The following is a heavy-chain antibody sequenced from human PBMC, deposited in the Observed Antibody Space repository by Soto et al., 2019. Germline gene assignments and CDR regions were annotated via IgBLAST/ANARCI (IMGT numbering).Heavy chain of an antibody. Sequence: ASVKVSCKASGYTFASYAMHWVRQAPGQRLEWMGWINAGNGNTKYSQKFQGRVTITRDTSASTAYMELSSLRSEDTAVYYCAKDYYDSSGYYPPALLFDYWGQGTLVTVSS. J-gene: IGHJ4*02. CDR1: GYTFASYA. V-gene: IGHV1-3*01. D-gene: IGHD3-22*01. CDR3: AKDYYDSSGYYPPALLFDY. CDR2: INAGNGNT.